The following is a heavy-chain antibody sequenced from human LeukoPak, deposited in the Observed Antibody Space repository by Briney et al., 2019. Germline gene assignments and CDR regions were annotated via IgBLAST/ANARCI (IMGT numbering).Heavy chain of an antibody. V-gene: IGHV3-48*03. CDR2: ISRSGDLV. J-gene: IGHJ1*01. CDR1: GFTFSSYE. D-gene: IGHD4-11*01. Sequence: PGGSLRLSCAASGFTFSSYEMNWLRQAPGKGLEWLAYISRSGDLVHDAASVKGRFTISRDNAKNAVYLKMNRLRAEDTATYSCVQVPFWGQGTLVTVSS. CDR3: VQVPF.